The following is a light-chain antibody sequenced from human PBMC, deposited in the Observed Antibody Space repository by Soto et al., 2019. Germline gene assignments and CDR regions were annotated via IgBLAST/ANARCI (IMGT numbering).Light chain of an antibody. J-gene: IGKJ4*01. Sequence: DIQMTQSPSSLSASVGDRVTITCRASQDITNDLGWYQQKPGKAPKRLIYAASSLQSGVPSRFSGSGSGTEFTLTISSLQPEDFATYYCLQHNIYPLTFGGGTKVDI. CDR2: AAS. V-gene: IGKV1-17*01. CDR1: QDITND. CDR3: LQHNIYPLT.